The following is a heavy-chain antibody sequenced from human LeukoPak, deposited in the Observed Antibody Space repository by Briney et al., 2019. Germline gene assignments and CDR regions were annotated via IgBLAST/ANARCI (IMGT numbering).Heavy chain of an antibody. J-gene: IGHJ4*02. V-gene: IGHV4-59*12. CDR3: ARGGSRSYTTSTLDY. CDR1: GGSITVYY. CDR2: ISYSGST. D-gene: IGHD1-14*01. Sequence: PSETLSLTCSVSGGSITVYYWNWIRQSPGKGLEWIGSISYSGSTNYNPSLKSRVTISIDTSKNRFSLKLSSVIAADTAMYYCARGGSRSYTTSTLDYWGQGTLVPVS.